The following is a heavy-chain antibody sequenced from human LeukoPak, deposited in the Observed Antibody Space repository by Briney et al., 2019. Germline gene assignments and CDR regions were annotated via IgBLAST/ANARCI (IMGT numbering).Heavy chain of an antibody. D-gene: IGHD6-13*01. Sequence: GGSLRLSCAASGFTFSPFWMTWVRQAPGKGLEWVANINGDGSAKYFVDSVKGRFTISRDNAKNSLYLQMNSLGAEDTAVYYCARAGYTSSWYWLYWGQGTLVTVSS. V-gene: IGHV3-7*01. CDR1: GFTFSPFW. CDR2: INGDGSAK. J-gene: IGHJ4*02. CDR3: ARAGYTSSWYWLY.